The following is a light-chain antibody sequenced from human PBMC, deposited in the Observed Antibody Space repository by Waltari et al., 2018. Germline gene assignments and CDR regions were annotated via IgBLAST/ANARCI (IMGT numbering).Light chain of an antibody. CDR1: SSNIGNNY. J-gene: IGLJ7*01. Sequence: QSVLTQPPSVSAAPGQRVTIPCSGGSSNIGNNYVSWYRQFPGTAPKLLIYENTGRPSGMPGRFSGSKSGTSATLDITGRQAGDEADYYCGTWDSSLSGAVFGGGTHLTVL. CDR2: ENT. V-gene: IGLV1-51*02. CDR3: GTWDSSLSGAV.